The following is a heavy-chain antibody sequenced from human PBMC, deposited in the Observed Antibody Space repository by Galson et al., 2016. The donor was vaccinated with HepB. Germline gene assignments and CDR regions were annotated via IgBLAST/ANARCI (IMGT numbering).Heavy chain of an antibody. J-gene: IGHJ6*02. D-gene: IGHD2-21*01. CDR3: ARDIIFPPWHYYYYYGLDV. Sequence: SLRLSCAASGFIFSDYAMHWVRQAPGKGLEWVAVTSSDGSNKYYADFVKGRFTISRNNSKNTLYLQMNGLRAENTSVYYCARDIIFPPWHYYYYYGLDVWGQGTTVTVSS. CDR2: TSSDGSNK. V-gene: IGHV3-30*04. CDR1: GFIFSDYA.